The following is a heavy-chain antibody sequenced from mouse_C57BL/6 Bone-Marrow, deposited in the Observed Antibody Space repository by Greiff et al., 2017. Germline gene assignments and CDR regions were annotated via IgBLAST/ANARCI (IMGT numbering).Heavy chain of an antibody. CDR2: IHPNSGST. Sequence: QVHVKQPGAELVKPGASVKLSCKASGYTFTSYWMHWVKQRPGQGLEWIGMIHPNSGSTNYNEKFKSKATLTVDKSSSTAYMQLSSLTSEDSAVYYCARKRGHDYWGQGTTLTVSS. CDR1: GYTFTSYW. V-gene: IGHV1-64*01. CDR3: ARKRGHDY. J-gene: IGHJ2*01.